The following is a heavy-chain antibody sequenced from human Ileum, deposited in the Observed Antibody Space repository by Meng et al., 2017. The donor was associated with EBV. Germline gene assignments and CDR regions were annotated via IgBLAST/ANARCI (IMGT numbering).Heavy chain of an antibody. CDR3: ARGDILTGYWYYFDY. J-gene: IGHJ4*02. CDR1: GASIRGSRYH. CDR2: TYYSGST. V-gene: IGHV4-39*06. Sequence: RLRLRRSAPGRLSPSETLSLTCTSSGASIRGSRYHWGWIRQPRGKGLVWIGSTYYSGSTNYNPSLKRRVTISVDTSKNQFSLNLSSVSAADTAVYYCARGDILTGYWYYFDYWGQGILVTVSS. D-gene: IGHD3-9*01.